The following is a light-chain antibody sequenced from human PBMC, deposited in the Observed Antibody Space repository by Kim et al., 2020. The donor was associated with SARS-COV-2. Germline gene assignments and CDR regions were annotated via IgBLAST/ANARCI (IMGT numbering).Light chain of an antibody. CDR2: GSS. V-gene: IGKV3-15*01. Sequence: EIEMAQSPATLSVSPGDTATLSCRASQSIRGKLAWYQQRPGQAPRLLIYGSSTRATGIPARFSGSGSGTEFALTISSLQSEDFAVYYCQQYDEWPLTFGGVTKLEI. CDR1: QSIRGK. CDR3: QQYDEWPLT. J-gene: IGKJ4*01.